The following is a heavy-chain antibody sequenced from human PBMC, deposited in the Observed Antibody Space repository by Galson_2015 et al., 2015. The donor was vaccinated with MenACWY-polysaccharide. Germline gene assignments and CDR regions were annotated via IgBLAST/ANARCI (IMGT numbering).Heavy chain of an antibody. CDR1: GDSVSSASVA. CDR3: VRQHHKWQPTAPDAFDI. V-gene: IGHV6-1*01. CDR2: TFYESTWSN. Sequence: CAISGDSVSSASVAWNWVRQSPSRGLEWLGRTFYESTWSNNYAESVKSRITINPDTSKNQVSLQLSSVSPEDTAVYYCVRQHHKWQPTAPDAFDIWGQGTMVTVSS. D-gene: IGHD1-26*01. J-gene: IGHJ3*02.